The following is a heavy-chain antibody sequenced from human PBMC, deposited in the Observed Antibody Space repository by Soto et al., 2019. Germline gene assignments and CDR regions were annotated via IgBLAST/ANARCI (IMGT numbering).Heavy chain of an antibody. Sequence: QVQLQESGPGLVKPSETLSLTCTVSGGSVSSGRYYWSWIRQPPGKGLEWIGYIYYSGSTNYNPSLKSRVTISVDTSKNQCSLKLSSVTAADTAVYYCARSLLWFGELLPNWFDPWGQGTLVTVSS. CDR2: IYYSGST. CDR3: ARSLLWFGELLPNWFDP. J-gene: IGHJ5*02. D-gene: IGHD3-10*01. CDR1: GGSVSSGRYY. V-gene: IGHV4-61*01.